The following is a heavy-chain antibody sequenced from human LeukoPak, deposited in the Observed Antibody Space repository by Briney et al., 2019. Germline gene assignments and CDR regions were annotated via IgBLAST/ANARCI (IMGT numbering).Heavy chain of an antibody. D-gene: IGHD3-16*01. CDR2: INPNSGDT. J-gene: IGHJ4*02. CDR1: VYTFTGYY. V-gene: IGHV1-2*02. Sequence: GASVTVSFKASVYTFTGYYMHWVRQAPGQGLEWMGWINPNSGDTKYLQKFQGRVTMTRDTSISTAYMELSRLRSDDTAVYYCATQRGSYLWGTDFDYWGQGTLVTVSS. CDR3: ATQRGSYLWGTDFDY.